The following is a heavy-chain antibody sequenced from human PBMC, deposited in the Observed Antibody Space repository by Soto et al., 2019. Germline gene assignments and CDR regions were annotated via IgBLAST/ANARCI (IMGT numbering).Heavy chain of an antibody. D-gene: IGHD5-12*01. CDR3: AKDGYSGYESADY. V-gene: IGHV3-30*18. CDR2: ISYDGSNK. CDR1: GFTFSSYG. Sequence: GGSLRLSCAASGFTFSSYGMHWVRQAPGKGLEWVAVISYDGSNKYYADSVKGRFTISRDNSKNTLYLQMNSLRAEDTAVYYCAKDGYSGYESADYWGQGTLVTVSS. J-gene: IGHJ4*02.